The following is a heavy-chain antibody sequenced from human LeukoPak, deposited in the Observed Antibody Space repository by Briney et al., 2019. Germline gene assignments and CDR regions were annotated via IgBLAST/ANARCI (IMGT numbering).Heavy chain of an antibody. D-gene: IGHD6-6*01. CDR2: IYSSGST. CDR3: ARVGRQLVSLDY. V-gene: IGHV4-4*07. J-gene: IGHJ4*02. CDR1: GGSISSYY. Sequence: SETLSLTCTVSGGSISSYYGSWIRQPAGKGLEWIGRIYSSGSTYYNPSLKSRVTISVDTSKNQFSLKLSSVTAADTAVYYCARVGRQLVSLDYWGQGTLVTVSS.